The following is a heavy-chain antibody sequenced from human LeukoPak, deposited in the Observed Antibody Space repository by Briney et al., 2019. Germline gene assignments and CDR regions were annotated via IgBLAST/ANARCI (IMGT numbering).Heavy chain of an antibody. Sequence: GGSLRLSCAASGFTFSSYTINWVRQPPGKGLEWVASINSGSNYIFYADSVKGGFTISRDNGKNSLCLQMNSLRAEDTAVYYCARDRGGRVVVTATYFDSWGQGTLVTVSS. D-gene: IGHD2-21*02. J-gene: IGHJ4*02. CDR1: GFTFSSYT. CDR3: ARDRGGRVVVTATYFDS. V-gene: IGHV3-21*03. CDR2: INSGSNYI.